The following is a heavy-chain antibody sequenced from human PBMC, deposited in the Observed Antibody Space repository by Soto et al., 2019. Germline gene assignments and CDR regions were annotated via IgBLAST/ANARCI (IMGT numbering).Heavy chain of an antibody. CDR3: AREVMTTPYYYYYMDV. Sequence: ASVKVSCKASGYTFTSYAMHWVRQAPGQRLEWMGWINAGNGNTKYSQKFQGRVTITRDTSASTAYMELSSLRSEDTAVYYCAREVMTTPYYYYYMDVWGKGTTVTVSS. CDR1: GYTFTSYA. V-gene: IGHV1-3*01. CDR2: INAGNGNT. D-gene: IGHD2-15*01. J-gene: IGHJ6*03.